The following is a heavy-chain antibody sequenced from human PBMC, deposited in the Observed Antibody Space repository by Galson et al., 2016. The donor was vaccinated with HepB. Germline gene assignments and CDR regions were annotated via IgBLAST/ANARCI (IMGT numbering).Heavy chain of an antibody. CDR1: GGSVRSGIPQ. D-gene: IGHD3-10*01. V-gene: IGHV4-61*03. CDR2: IPSTGGA. J-gene: IGHJ6*03. Sequence: SETLSLTCAVSGGSVRSGIPQLTWVRQRPGKGLEWLGYIPSTGGADYHPSLKSRLSMSFDTSLRVFSLRLTSVTVEDTAIYYCARVSLGRGFPPHFMDIWGKGTAVTVSS. CDR3: ARVSLGRGFPPHFMDI.